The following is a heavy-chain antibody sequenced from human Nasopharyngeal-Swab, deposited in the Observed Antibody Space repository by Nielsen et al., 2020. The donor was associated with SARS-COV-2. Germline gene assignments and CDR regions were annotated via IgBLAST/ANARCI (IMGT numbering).Heavy chain of an antibody. J-gene: IGHJ4*02. CDR1: GFTFSSYA. CDR2: ISGSGGST. V-gene: IGHV3-23*01. CDR3: AKDRQLVVTATPDYFDY. Sequence: GESLKISCAASGFTFSSYAMSSVRQAPGKGLEWVSAISGSGGSTYYADSVKGRFTISRDNSKNTLYLQMNSLRAEDTAVYYCAKDRQLVVTATPDYFDYWGQGTLVTVSS. D-gene: IGHD2-21*02.